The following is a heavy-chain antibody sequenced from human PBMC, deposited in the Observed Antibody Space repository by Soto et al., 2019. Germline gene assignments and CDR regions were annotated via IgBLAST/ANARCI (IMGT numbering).Heavy chain of an antibody. CDR2: IYYSGST. CDR1: GGSISSGDYY. D-gene: IGHD3-22*01. V-gene: IGHV4-30-4*01. CDR3: ARGNHYYHNGMDV. Sequence: PSETLSLTCTVSGGSISSGDYYWSGIRQPPGKGLEWIGYIYYSGSTYYNPSLKSRVTISVDTSKNQFSLKLSSVTAADTAVYYCARGNHYYHNGMDVWGQGTTVTVSS. J-gene: IGHJ6*02.